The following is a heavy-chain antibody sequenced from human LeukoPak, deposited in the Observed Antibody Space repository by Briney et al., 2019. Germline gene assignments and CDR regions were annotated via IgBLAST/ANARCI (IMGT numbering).Heavy chain of an antibody. CDR3: ARDAYYCSSTSCNVGGHTDY. J-gene: IGHJ4*02. V-gene: IGHV3-30-3*01. Sequence: GGSLRLSCAASGFTFSSYAMHWVRQAPGKGLEWVAVISYDGSNKYYADSVKGRFTISRDNSKNTLYLQMNSLRAEDTAVYYCARDAYYCSSTSCNVGGHTDYWGQGTLVTVSS. CDR2: ISYDGSNK. CDR1: GFTFSSYA. D-gene: IGHD2-2*01.